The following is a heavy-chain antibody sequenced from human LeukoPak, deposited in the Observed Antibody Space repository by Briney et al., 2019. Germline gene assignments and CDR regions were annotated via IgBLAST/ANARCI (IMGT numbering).Heavy chain of an antibody. Sequence: SETLSVTCAVPGGSSRSGDYFWRWIRQPPGKGLEWIGHIHYSGNTYYNPSLKSRVSISVDTSKNQFSLKLSSVTAADTAVYYCARENNDYGGKKAFDYWGQGTLVTVSS. CDR2: IHYSGNT. CDR1: GGSSRSGDYF. J-gene: IGHJ4*02. D-gene: IGHD4-23*01. CDR3: ARENNDYGGKKAFDY. V-gene: IGHV4-30-4*01.